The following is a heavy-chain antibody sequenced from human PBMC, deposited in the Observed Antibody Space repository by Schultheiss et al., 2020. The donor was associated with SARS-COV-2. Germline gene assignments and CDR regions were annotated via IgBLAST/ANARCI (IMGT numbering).Heavy chain of an antibody. Sequence: SQTLSLTCTVSGGSISSYYWSWIRQPPGKGLEWIGRIYISGSTNYNPSLKSRVTISVDTSKNQFSLKVSSVTAADTAVYYCAREPYLTGTTRVDWFDPWGQVTLVTVSS. D-gene: IGHD1-20*01. J-gene: IGHJ5*02. CDR2: IYISGST. CDR3: AREPYLTGTTRVDWFDP. V-gene: IGHV4-4*08. CDR1: GGSISSYY.